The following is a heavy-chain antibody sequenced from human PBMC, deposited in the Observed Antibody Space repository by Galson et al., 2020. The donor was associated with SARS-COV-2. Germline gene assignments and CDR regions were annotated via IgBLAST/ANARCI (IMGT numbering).Heavy chain of an antibody. J-gene: IGHJ6*02. Sequence: GGSLRLSCVASGFDFNNYGIHWVRQAPGKGLEWVALISYDGSLKHYAGSLKGRFTVAKDNSKSTVYLQMNSLRPEDTAGYYCANDKEILQLHYYGVHVWGQGTTVTVSS. CDR1: GFDFNNYG. CDR3: ANDKEILQLHYYGVHV. V-gene: IGHV3-30*18. CDR2: ISYDGSLK. D-gene: IGHD6-6*01.